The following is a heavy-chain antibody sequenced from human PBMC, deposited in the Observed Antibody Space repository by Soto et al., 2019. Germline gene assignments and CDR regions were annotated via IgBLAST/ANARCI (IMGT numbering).Heavy chain of an antibody. V-gene: IGHV1-69*13. Sequence: SVKVSCKASGGTFSSYAISWVRQAPGQGLEWMGGIIPVFGTANYAQKFQGRVTITADESTSTAYMELSGLRSEDTAVYYCARRYYDFWSGYYGVSYGMDVWGQGTTVTVS. D-gene: IGHD3-3*01. J-gene: IGHJ6*02. CDR2: IIPVFGTA. CDR3: ARRYYDFWSGYYGVSYGMDV. CDR1: GGTFSSYA.